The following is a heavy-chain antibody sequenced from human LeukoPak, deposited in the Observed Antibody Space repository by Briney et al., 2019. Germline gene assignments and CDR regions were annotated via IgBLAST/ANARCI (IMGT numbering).Heavy chain of an antibody. CDR2: ISSSGSI. CDR3: AELGITMIGGV. Sequence: GGSLRLSCAASGFTFSDYVMIWIRQAPGKGLEWVSYISSSGSIYYADSVKGRFTISRDNAKNSLYLQMNSLRAEDTAVYYCAELGITMIGGVWGKGTTVTISS. V-gene: IGHV3-69-1*02. J-gene: IGHJ6*04. D-gene: IGHD3-10*02. CDR1: GFTFSDYV.